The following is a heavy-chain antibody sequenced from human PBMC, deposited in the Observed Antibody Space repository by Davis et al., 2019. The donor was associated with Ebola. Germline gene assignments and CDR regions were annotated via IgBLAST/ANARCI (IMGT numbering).Heavy chain of an antibody. CDR3: ARRGAGGYWWGAFDY. D-gene: IGHD2-21*01. CDR2: ISASGDAT. Sequence: GGSLRLSCAASGFTFSSFAMGWVRQAPGKGLEWVSAISASGDATYYADSVKGRFTISSDHSKNMLSLEMNSLRAEDAAIYYCARRGAGGYWWGAFDYWGQGTRATVSS. V-gene: IGHV3-23*01. CDR1: GFTFSSFA. J-gene: IGHJ4*02.